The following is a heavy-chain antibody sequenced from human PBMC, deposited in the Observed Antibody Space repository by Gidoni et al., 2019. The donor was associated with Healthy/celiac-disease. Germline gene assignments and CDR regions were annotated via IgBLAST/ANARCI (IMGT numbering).Heavy chain of an antibody. V-gene: IGHV4-59*01. CDR1: GGPLSSYY. D-gene: IGHD3-10*01. J-gene: IGHJ5*02. Sequence: QVQLQESGPGLVKPSETLSLTCTVSGGPLSSYYWSWIRQPPGKGLEWIGYIYYSGSTNYNPSLKSRVTISVDTSKNQFSLKLSSVTAADTAVYYCARDLGVRGLPGWFDPWGQGTLVTVSS. CDR3: ARDLGVRGLPGWFDP. CDR2: IYYSGST.